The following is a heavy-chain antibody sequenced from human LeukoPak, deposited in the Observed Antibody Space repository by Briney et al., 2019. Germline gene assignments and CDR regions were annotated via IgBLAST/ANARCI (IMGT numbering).Heavy chain of an antibody. Sequence: ASLKVSSAASGYTFTGYYLCWGRQAPGQGLEWMGWIDPDSGGTNYAQKFQGRVTMTRDTSISTAYMDLSRLRSDDTAVYYCARAMDQNWFDHWGQGTLVTVSS. CDR1: GYTFTGYY. D-gene: IGHD3/OR15-3a*01. CDR2: IDPDSGGT. J-gene: IGHJ5*02. V-gene: IGHV1-2*02. CDR3: ARAMDQNWFDH.